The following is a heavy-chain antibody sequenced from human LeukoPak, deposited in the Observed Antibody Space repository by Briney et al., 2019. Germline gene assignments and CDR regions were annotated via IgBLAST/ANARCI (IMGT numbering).Heavy chain of an antibody. CDR1: DGSISGYS. CDR2: IYYSGDT. D-gene: IGHD4/OR15-4a*01. V-gene: IGHV4-59*01. CDR3: VRGPYGASISKWFDP. Sequence: ASETLSLTCTVSDGSISGYSWSWIRQPPGKGLEWIGYIYYSGDTNYNPSLKSRVTLSVDTSRNLLSLQLTSVATADTAVYFCVRGPYGASISKWFDPWGQGTLVIVSS. J-gene: IGHJ5*02.